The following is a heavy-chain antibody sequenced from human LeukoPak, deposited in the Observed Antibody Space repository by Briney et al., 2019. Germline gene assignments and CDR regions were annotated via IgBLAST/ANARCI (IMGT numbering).Heavy chain of an antibody. CDR1: GYTFTSYG. V-gene: IGHV1-18*01. J-gene: IGHJ6*02. D-gene: IGHD3-10*01. CDR3: ASGSLYYYGMDV. Sequence: ASVRVSCKASGYTFTSYGISWVREAPGQGLEWMGWISAYNGNTSYAQKLQGRVTMTTDTSTSTAYMELRSLRSDDTVVYYCASGSLYYYGMDVWGQGTTVTVSS. CDR2: ISAYNGNT.